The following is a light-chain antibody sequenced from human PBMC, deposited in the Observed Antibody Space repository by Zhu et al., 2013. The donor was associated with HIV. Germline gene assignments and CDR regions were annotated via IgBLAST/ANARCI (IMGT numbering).Light chain of an antibody. CDR3: CSYAGSSTYV. CDR2: EVT. CDR1: GSDVGTYYL. V-gene: IGLV2-23*02. Sequence: QSALTQPASVSGSPGQSITISCTGTGSDVGTYYLVSWYQHHPGKAPKLMIYEVTKRPSGVSNRFSGSKSGNTASLTISGLQAADEADYYCCSYAGSSTYVFGTGTKVTVL. J-gene: IGLJ1*01.